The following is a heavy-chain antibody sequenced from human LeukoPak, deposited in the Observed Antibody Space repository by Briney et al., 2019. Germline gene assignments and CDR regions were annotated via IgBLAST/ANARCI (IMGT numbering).Heavy chain of an antibody. CDR2: ISGSGGST. CDR3: AKEGYSSGWSPLDY. D-gene: IGHD6-19*01. Sequence: GGSLRLSCAASGFTFSSYAMSWVRQAPGKGLEWVSAISGSGGSTYYADSVKGRFTISRDNSKNTLYLQMNSLRAEDTAVYHCAKEGYSSGWSPLDYWGQGTLVTVSP. V-gene: IGHV3-23*01. J-gene: IGHJ4*02. CDR1: GFTFSSYA.